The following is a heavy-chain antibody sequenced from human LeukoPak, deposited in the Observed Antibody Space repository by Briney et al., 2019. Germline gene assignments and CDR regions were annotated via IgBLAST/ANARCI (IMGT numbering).Heavy chain of an antibody. CDR2: INHSGST. CDR3: ARGRGTGYYGSGSYYPA. CDR1: GGSFSGYY. Sequence: SETLSLTCAVYGGSFSGYYWSWIRQPPGKGLEWIGEINHSGSTNYNPSLKSRVTISVDTSKNQFSLKLSSVTAADTAVYYCARGRGTGYYGSGSYYPAWGQGTLVTVSS. V-gene: IGHV4-34*01. J-gene: IGHJ5*02. D-gene: IGHD3-10*01.